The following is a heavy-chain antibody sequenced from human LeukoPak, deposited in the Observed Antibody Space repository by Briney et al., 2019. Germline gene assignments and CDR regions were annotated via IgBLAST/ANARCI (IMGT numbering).Heavy chain of an antibody. D-gene: IGHD2-2*03. J-gene: IGHJ4*02. V-gene: IGHV3-23*01. CDR1: GFTFSSYA. Sequence: HLGGSLRLSCAASGFTFSSYAMSWVRQAPGKGLEWVSSIPGGGGSRYYADSVRGRFTISRDSSKNTLYLQMNSLKVEDTAVYYCAKGSSPPMDSVIDYWGQGTLVTVSS. CDR2: IPGGGGSR. CDR3: AKGSSPPMDSVIDY.